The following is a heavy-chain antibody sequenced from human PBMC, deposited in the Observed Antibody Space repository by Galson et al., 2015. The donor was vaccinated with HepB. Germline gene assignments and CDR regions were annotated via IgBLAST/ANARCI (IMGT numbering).Heavy chain of an antibody. CDR3: ARGRDGYTAYYYYYYMDV. Sequence: SVKVSCKASGGTFSSYAISWVRQAPGQGLEWMGGIIPIFGTANYAQKFQGRVTITADESTSTAYMELSSLRSEDTAVYYCARGRDGYTAYYYYYYMDVWGKGTTVTVSS. V-gene: IGHV1-69*13. CDR2: IIPIFGTA. J-gene: IGHJ6*03. D-gene: IGHD5-24*01. CDR1: GGTFSSYA.